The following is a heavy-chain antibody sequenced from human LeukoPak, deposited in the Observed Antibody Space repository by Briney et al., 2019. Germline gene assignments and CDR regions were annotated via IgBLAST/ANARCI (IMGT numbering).Heavy chain of an antibody. D-gene: IGHD6-13*01. V-gene: IGHV1-2*02. Sequence: ASVKVSCKASGYTFTGYYMHWVRQAPGQGLEWTGWINPNSGGTNYAQKFQGRVTMTRDTSISTAYMELSRLRSDDTAVYYCARGEQQLVLYYYYMDVWGKGTTVTVSS. CDR2: INPNSGGT. CDR3: ARGEQQLVLYYYYMDV. CDR1: GYTFTGYY. J-gene: IGHJ6*03.